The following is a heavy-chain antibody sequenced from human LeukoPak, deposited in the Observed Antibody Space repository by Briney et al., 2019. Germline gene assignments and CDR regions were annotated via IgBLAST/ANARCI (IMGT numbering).Heavy chain of an antibody. CDR3: AKDSYSNYGYYYYYMDV. D-gene: IGHD4-11*01. V-gene: IGHV3-30-3*01. J-gene: IGHJ6*03. CDR1: GFTFSSYA. Sequence: GRSLRLSCAASGFTFSSYAMHWVRQAPGKGLEWVAVISYDGSNKYYADSVKGRFTISRDNSKNTLYLQMNSLRAEDTAVYYCAKDSYSNYGYYYYYMDVWGKGTTVTVSS. CDR2: ISYDGSNK.